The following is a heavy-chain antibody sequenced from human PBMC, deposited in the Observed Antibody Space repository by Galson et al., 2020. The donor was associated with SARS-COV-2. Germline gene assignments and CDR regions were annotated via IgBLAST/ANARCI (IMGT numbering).Heavy chain of an antibody. V-gene: IGHV3-30*02. CDR3: AKDPSGYTSADY. J-gene: IGHJ4*02. D-gene: IGHD6-19*01. Sequence: GGSLRLSCAASASAISNFGMHWVRQAPGKGLEWVAFIRYDGTNKYYAESVKGRFTISRDNSKNTLFLHMTSLRPDDTAVYYCAKDPSGYTSADYWGQGTLVTVSS. CDR2: IRYDGTNK. CDR1: ASAISNFG.